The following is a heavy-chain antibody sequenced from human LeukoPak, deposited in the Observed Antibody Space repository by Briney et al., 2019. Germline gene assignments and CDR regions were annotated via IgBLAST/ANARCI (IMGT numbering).Heavy chain of an antibody. V-gene: IGHV4-59*01. CDR1: GGFISGYY. CDR3: ARAYRLTSPRGFDP. Sequence: TSETLSLTCTVSGGFISGYYWNWIRQSPGKGLEWIGYIFYTGDTDYNPSLRSRVTMSVDRSNNRFSLQLASVTTADSAFYYCARAYRLTSPRGFDPWGPGILVTVSS. D-gene: IGHD3-16*02. J-gene: IGHJ5*02. CDR2: IFYTGDT.